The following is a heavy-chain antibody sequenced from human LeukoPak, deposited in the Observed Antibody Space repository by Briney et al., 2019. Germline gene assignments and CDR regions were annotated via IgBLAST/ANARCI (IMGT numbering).Heavy chain of an antibody. D-gene: IGHD5-18*01. CDR3: ARTRGYSYGYVDY. CDR1: GFIFSSFA. V-gene: IGHV3-30-3*01. Sequence: GGSLRLSCAASGFIFSSFAMHWVRQAPGKGLEWVALISYDGNNKYYADSVKGRFTISRDNSKNTLYLQMNSLRAEDTAVYYCARTRGYSYGYVDYWGQGTLVTISS. J-gene: IGHJ4*02. CDR2: ISYDGNNK.